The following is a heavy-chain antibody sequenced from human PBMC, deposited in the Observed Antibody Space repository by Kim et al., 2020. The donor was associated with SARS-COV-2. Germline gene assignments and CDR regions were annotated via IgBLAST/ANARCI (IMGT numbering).Heavy chain of an antibody. CDR3: ASRYYHSGYDGGFDY. J-gene: IGHJ4*02. Sequence: QKFQGRVTITADESTSTAYMELSSLRSEDTAVYYCASRYYHSGYDGGFDYWGQGTLVTVSS. V-gene: IGHV1-69*01. D-gene: IGHD5-12*01.